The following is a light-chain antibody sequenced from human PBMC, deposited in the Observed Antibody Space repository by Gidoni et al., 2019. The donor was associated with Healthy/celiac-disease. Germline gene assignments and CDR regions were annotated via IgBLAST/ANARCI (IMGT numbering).Light chain of an antibody. CDR2: QDS. J-gene: IGLJ2*01. CDR1: KLGDKY. Sequence: SYELTQPPSVSVSPGQTASITCSGEKLGDKYACLYQQKPGQSPVLVIYQDSKRPSGIPERFSGSNSGNTATLNISGTQAMDEADYYCQAWDSVVFGGGTKLTVL. CDR3: QAWDSVV. V-gene: IGLV3-1*01.